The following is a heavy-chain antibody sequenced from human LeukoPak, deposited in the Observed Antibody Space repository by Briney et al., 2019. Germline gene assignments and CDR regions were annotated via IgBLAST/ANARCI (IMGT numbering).Heavy chain of an antibody. CDR3: ARNIYESSGYDDYYYYYMDV. CDR1: GYTFTGYY. CDR2: INPDSAGT. D-gene: IGHD3-22*01. Sequence: ASVKVSCKASGYTFTGYYMHWVRQAPGQGLEWMGWINPDSAGTNYAQKFQGRVTMTRDTSISTAYMELSRLRSDDTAVYYCARNIYESSGYDDYYYYYMDVWGKGTTVTVSS. V-gene: IGHV1-2*02. J-gene: IGHJ6*03.